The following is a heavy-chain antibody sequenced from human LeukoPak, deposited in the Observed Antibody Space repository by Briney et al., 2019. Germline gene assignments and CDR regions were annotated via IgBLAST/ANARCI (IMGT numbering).Heavy chain of an antibody. CDR3: ARATILGDNWFDP. Sequence: GGSLRLSCAASGFTFSSYWMSWVRQAPGKGLEWVANIKQDGSEKYYVDSVKGRFTISRDNAKNSLYLQMNSLRAEDTAVYYCARATILGDNWFDPWGQGTLVTVSS. J-gene: IGHJ5*02. CDR2: IKQDGSEK. CDR1: GFTFSSYW. D-gene: IGHD3-3*01. V-gene: IGHV3-7*04.